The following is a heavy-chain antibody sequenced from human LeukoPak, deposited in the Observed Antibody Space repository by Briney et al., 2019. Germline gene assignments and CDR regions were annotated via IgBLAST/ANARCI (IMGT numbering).Heavy chain of an antibody. CDR1: GISFSSYS. CDR3: AEVNTD. CDR2: ISSSSTHI. J-gene: IGHJ4*02. V-gene: IGHV3-21*01. Sequence: PGGSLRLSCAASGISFSSYSMGWVRQAPGKGLEWVSAISSSSTHIYYADSVKGRFTISRDNAKNSLYLQMNSLRAEDTAVYYCAEVNTDWGQGTLVTVSS. D-gene: IGHD3-22*01.